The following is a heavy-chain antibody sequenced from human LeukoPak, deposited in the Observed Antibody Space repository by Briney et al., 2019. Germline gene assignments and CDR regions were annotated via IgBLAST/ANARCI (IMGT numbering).Heavy chain of an antibody. D-gene: IGHD6-19*01. CDR3: ARFPLGSGIAVAANYFDY. J-gene: IGHJ4*02. V-gene: IGHV3-30*02. CDR2: IRYDGSNK. Sequence: GGSLRLSCAASGFTFSSYGMHWVRQAPGKGLEWVAFIRYDGSNKYYADSVKGRFTISRDNSKNTLYLQMNSLRAEDTAVFYCARFPLGSGIAVAANYFDYWGQGTLVTVSS. CDR1: GFTFSSYG.